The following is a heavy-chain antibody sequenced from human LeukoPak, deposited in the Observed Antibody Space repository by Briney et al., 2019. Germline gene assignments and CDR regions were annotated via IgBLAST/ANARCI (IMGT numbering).Heavy chain of an antibody. CDR1: GGTVSRYP. J-gene: IGHJ5*02. D-gene: IGHD2-2*02. Sequence: SVKVSCKASGGTVSRYPISWVRQAPGQGLEWMGGIIPIFGTANYAQKFQGRVTITADESTSTAYMELSSLRSEDAAVYYCARDRPGRYCSTISCYSASPFDPWGQGTLVTVSS. CDR2: IIPIFGTA. CDR3: ARDRPGRYCSTISCYSASPFDP. V-gene: IGHV1-69*13.